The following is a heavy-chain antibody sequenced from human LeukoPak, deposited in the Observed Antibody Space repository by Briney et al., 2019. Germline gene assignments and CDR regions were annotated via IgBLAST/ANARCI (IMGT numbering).Heavy chain of an antibody. CDR2: ISGSGDST. J-gene: IGHJ2*01. D-gene: IGHD2/OR15-2a*01. CDR1: AFIFSSYA. CDR3: ARNVSGQYFDI. V-gene: IGHV3-23*01. Sequence: GGSLRLSCAASAFIFSSYAMNWVRQGPGKGLECISAISGSGDSTYYADSVKGRFTISRDNSKNTLYLQMNSLSAEDTAVYYCARNVSGQYFDIWGRGTLVTVSS.